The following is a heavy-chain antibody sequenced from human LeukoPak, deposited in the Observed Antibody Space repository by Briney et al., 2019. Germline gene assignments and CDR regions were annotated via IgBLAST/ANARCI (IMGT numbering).Heavy chain of an antibody. J-gene: IGHJ6*03. Sequence: GGSLRLSCAASGFTFSSYWMSWVRQAPGKGLEWVANIKQDGSEKYYVDSVKGRFTISRDNSKNTLYLQMNSLRAEDTAVYYCARGIQLWFGYMDAWGKGTTVTVSS. CDR1: GFTFSSYW. V-gene: IGHV3-7*01. CDR2: IKQDGSEK. D-gene: IGHD5-18*01. CDR3: ARGIQLWFGYMDA.